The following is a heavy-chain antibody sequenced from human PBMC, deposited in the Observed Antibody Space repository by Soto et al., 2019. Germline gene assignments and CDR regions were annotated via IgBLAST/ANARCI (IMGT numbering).Heavy chain of an antibody. CDR2: IIPIFGTA. V-gene: IGHV1-69*13. CDR1: GGTFSSYA. J-gene: IGHJ5*02. Sequence: SVKVSCKASGGTFSSYAISWVRQAPGQGLEWMGGIIPIFGTANYAQKFQGRVTITADESTSTAYMELSSLRSEDTAVYYCARDQNGRTDWFDPWGQGTLVTVSS. CDR3: ARDQNGRTDWFDP. D-gene: IGHD1-1*01.